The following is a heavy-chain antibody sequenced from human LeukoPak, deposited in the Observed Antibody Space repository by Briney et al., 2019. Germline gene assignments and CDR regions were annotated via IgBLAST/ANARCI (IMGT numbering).Heavy chain of an antibody. Sequence: GSSVKVSCKASGGTFSSYAISWVRQAPGQGLEWMGGIIPIFGTANYAQKFQGRVTITADKSTSTAYMELSSLRSEDTAVYYCAKDGHCSGGTCSSFDYWGQGTLVTVSS. CDR1: GGTFSSYA. CDR3: AKDGHCSGGTCSSFDY. CDR2: IIPIFGTA. V-gene: IGHV1-69*06. D-gene: IGHD2-15*01. J-gene: IGHJ4*02.